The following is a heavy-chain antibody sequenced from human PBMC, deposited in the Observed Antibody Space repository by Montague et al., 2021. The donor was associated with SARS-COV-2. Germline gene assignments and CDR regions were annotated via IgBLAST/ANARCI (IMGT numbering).Heavy chain of an antibody. J-gene: IGHJ6*02. CDR2: IYYSGST. CDR1: GGSIGSYY. V-gene: IGHV4-59*01. CDR3: ARDSDYYDSSAGYYYGMDV. D-gene: IGHD3-22*01. Sequence: SETRSLTCTVSGGSIGSYYWSWIRQPPGKGLEWIGYIYYSGSTNYNPSLKSRVTISVDTSKNQFSLKLSSVTAADTAVYYCARDSDYYDSSAGYYYGMDVWGQGTTVTVSS.